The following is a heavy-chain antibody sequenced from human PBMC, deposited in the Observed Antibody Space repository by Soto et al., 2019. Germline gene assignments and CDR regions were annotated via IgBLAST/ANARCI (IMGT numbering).Heavy chain of an antibody. D-gene: IGHD1-26*01. CDR1: GFTFSSYA. J-gene: IGHJ4*02. V-gene: IGHV3-23*01. Sequence: EVQLLESGGGLVQPGGSLRLSCAASGFTFSSYAMSWVRQAPGKGLEWVSAISCSGGSTYYADSVKGRFTISRDNSKNTLYLQMNSLRAEDTAVYYCAKNYVGATTSDLIDYWGQGTLVTVSS. CDR3: AKNYVGATTSDLIDY. CDR2: ISCSGGST.